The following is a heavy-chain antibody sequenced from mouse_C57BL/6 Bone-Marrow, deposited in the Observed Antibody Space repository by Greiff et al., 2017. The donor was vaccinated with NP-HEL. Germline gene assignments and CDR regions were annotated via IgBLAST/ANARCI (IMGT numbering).Heavy chain of an antibody. CDR3: ARIYSNLYYAMDY. Sequence: QVQLQQPGAELVRPGSSVKLSCKASGYTFTSYWMHWVKQRPIQGLEWIGNIDPSDSETHYNQKFKDKATLTVDKSSSTAYMQLSSLTSEDSAVYYCARIYSNLYYAMDYWGQGTSVTVSS. CDR2: IDPSDSET. J-gene: IGHJ4*01. V-gene: IGHV1-52*01. CDR1: GYTFTSYW. D-gene: IGHD2-5*01.